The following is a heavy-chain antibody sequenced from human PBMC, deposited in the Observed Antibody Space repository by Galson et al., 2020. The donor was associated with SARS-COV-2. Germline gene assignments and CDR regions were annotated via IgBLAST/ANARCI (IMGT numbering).Heavy chain of an antibody. CDR1: ELSSNKYT. CDR3: ASAVGTAVFYYWYFDH. Sequence: KIGESPKISCATSELSSNKYTMNWNRQAPGKGPEWLSSMSRSVSQIFYAASVRGRFTISRDEARNSLYLPMNSLSDEDAAVYYCASAVGTAVFYYWYFDHWGRGTLVTVSS. J-gene: IGHJ2*01. CDR2: MSRSVSQI. D-gene: IGHD1-26*01. V-gene: IGHV3-21*01.